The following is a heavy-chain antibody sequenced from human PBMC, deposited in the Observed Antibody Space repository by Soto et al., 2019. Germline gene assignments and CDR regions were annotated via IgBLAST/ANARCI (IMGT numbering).Heavy chain of an antibody. CDR3: AKDLPSGRGFDP. J-gene: IGHJ5*02. CDR1: GGSISSSNW. D-gene: IGHD1-26*01. V-gene: IGHV4-4*02. CDR2: IYHSGST. Sequence: PSETLSLTCAVSGGSISSSNWWSWVRQPPGKGLEWIGEIYHSGSTNYNPSLKSRVTISVDKSKNQFSLKLSSVTAADTAVYYCAKDLPSGRGFDPWGQGTLVTVSS.